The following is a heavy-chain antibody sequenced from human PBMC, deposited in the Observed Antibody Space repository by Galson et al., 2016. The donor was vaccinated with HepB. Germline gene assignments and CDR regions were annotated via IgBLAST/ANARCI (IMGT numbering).Heavy chain of an antibody. CDR1: TFTFSDYS. V-gene: IGHV3-21*01. CDR3: AKRHEYCPPVGCSVDS. CDR2: IRGRSSYI. J-gene: IGHJ5*01. D-gene: IGHD2/OR15-2a*01. Sequence: SLRLSCAASTFTFSDYSMNWVRQAPGKGLEWVSFIRGRSSYISYADSVEGRFTVSRDNAKNSLYLQMNSLRAEDTAVYYCAKRHEYCPPVGCSVDSWGQGTLVSVSS.